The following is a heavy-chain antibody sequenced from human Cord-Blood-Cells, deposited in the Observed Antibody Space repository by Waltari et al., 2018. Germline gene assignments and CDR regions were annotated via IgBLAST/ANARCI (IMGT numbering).Heavy chain of an antibody. J-gene: IGHJ3*02. D-gene: IGHD4-17*01. CDR1: GGSFSGYY. V-gene: IGHV4-34*01. CDR2: INHSGST. Sequence: QVQLQQWGAGLLKPSETLSLTCAVYGGSFSGYYWSWIRQPPGKGLEWIGEINHSGSTNYNPSLKSRVPISVDTSKNHFSLKLSSVTAADTAVYYCARGGGDYGDYDAFDIWGQGTMVTVSS. CDR3: ARGGGDYGDYDAFDI.